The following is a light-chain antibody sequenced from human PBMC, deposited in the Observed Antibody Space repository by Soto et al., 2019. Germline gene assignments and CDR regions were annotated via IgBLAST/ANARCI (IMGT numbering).Light chain of an antibody. V-gene: IGKV1-5*03. CDR2: KAS. J-gene: IGKJ1*01. Sequence: DIPMTQSPSTLSASVGDRVSITCRANQSISTWLAWYQQKPGKAPKLLIYKASTLESGVPSRFSGSGSGTEFTLTISSLQPDDFATYYCQQYNSYSRAFGQGTKVEIK. CDR3: QQYNSYSRA. CDR1: QSISTW.